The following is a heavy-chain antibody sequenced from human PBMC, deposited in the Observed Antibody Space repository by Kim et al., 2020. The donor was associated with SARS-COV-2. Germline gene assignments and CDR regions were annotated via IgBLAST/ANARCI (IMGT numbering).Heavy chain of an antibody. D-gene: IGHD1-20*01. CDR3: ARVFTGLNITALSTETYYGMDV. J-gene: IGHJ6*02. CDR2: IIPIFGTA. Sequence: SVKVSCKASGGTFSSYTISWVRQAPGQGLEWMGGIIPIFGTANYAQKFQGRVTITADESTSTAYMELSSLRSEDTAVYYCARVFTGLNITALSTETYYGMDVWGQGTTVTVSS. V-gene: IGHV1-69*13. CDR1: GGTFSSYT.